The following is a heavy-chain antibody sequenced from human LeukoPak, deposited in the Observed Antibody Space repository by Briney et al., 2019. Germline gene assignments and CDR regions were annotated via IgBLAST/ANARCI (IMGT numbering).Heavy chain of an antibody. J-gene: IGHJ4*02. CDR3: ARGGARGTVVVPAEFDY. V-gene: IGHV4-31*03. D-gene: IGHD2-2*01. CDR1: GGSISSGGYY. CDR2: IYYSGST. Sequence: SSETLSLTCTVSGGSISSGGYYWSWIRQHPGKGLEWIGYIYYSGSTYYNPSLKSRVTISVDTSKNQFSLKLSSVTAADTAVYYCARGGARGTVVVPAEFDYWGQGTLVTVSS.